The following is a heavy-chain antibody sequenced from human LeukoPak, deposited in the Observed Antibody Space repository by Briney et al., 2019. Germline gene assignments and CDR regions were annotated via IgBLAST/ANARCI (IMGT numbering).Heavy chain of an antibody. Sequence: GGSLRLSCAASGFTFSSYSMNWVRQAPGKGLEWVSYISSSSSTIYYADSVKGRFTISRDNAKNSLYLQMNSLRAEDTAVYYCARDSTGGGDVDAFDIWGQGTMVTVSS. CDR3: ARDSTGGGDVDAFDI. CDR2: ISSSSSTI. CDR1: GFTFSSYS. D-gene: IGHD2-21*02. J-gene: IGHJ3*02. V-gene: IGHV3-48*04.